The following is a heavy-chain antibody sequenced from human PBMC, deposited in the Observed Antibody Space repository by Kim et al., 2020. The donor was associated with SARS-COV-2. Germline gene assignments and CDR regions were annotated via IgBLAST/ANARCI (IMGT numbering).Heavy chain of an antibody. CDR2: ISGSGGST. D-gene: IGHD3-9*01. J-gene: IGHJ6*02. V-gene: IGHV3-23*01. Sequence: GGSLRLSCAASGFTFSSYAMSWVRQAPGKGLEWVSAISGSGGSTYYADSVKGRFTISRDNSKNTLYLQMNSLRAEDTAVYYCAKPILHYYDILTGANYGMDVWGQGTTVTVSS. CDR3: AKPILHYYDILTGANYGMDV. CDR1: GFTFSSYA.